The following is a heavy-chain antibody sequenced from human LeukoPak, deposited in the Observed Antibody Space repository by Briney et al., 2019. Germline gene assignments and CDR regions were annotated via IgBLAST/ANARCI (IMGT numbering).Heavy chain of an antibody. V-gene: IGHV4-30-2*01. CDR1: GGSISSGGYS. D-gene: IGHD5-24*01. Sequence: SQTLSLTCAVSGGSISSGGYSWSWIRQPPGKGLEWIGYIYHSGSTYYNPSLKSRVTISVDRSKNQFSLKLSSVTAADTAVYYCARVGMALGASDIWGQGTMVTVSS. J-gene: IGHJ3*02. CDR3: ARVGMALGASDI. CDR2: IYHSGST.